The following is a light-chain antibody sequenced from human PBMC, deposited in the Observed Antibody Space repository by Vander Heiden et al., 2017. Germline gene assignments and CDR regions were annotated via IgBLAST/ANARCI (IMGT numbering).Light chain of an antibody. CDR2: AAS. J-gene: IGKJ3*01. Sequence: AIRMTQSPSSFSASTGDRVTITCRASQGISSYLAWYQQKPGKAPKLLIYAASTLQSGVPSRFSGSASGTDFTLTISCLHSEDFATYYCLWYDAYGFTFGHGTKVEIK. CDR3: LWYDAYGFT. V-gene: IGKV1-8*01. CDR1: QGISSY.